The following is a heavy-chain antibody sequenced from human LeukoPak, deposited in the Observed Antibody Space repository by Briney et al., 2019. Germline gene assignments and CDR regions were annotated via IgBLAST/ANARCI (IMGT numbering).Heavy chain of an antibody. Sequence: SQTLSLTCAVSGGSISSGDYYWSWIRQHPGKGLEWIGYIYYSGSTYYNPSLKSRATISVETSKNPVSLKLRSVNAVETPVYYCARGAVYGSGSLWGQGALVTVAS. V-gene: IGHV4-30-4*01. J-gene: IGHJ4*02. CDR1: GGSISSGDYY. CDR2: IYYSGST. CDR3: ARGAVYGSGSL. D-gene: IGHD3-10*01.